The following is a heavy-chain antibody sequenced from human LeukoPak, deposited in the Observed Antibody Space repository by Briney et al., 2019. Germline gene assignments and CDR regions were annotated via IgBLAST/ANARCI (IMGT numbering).Heavy chain of an antibody. Sequence: ASVKVSCKASGGTFSSDAISWVRQAPGQGLEWMGGIIPIFGTANYAQKFQGRVTITTDESTGTAYMELSSLRSEDTAVYYCARGGVSDFWSGYAFDYWGQGTLVTVSS. J-gene: IGHJ4*02. D-gene: IGHD3-3*01. CDR3: ARGGVSDFWSGYAFDY. CDR1: GGTFSSDA. V-gene: IGHV1-69*05. CDR2: IIPIFGTA.